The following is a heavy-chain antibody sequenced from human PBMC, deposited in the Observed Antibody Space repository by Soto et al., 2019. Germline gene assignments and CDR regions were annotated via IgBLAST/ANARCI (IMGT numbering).Heavy chain of an antibody. D-gene: IGHD3-10*01. CDR1: GFSLSTSGMC. Sequence: ESGPTLVNPTQTLTLTCTFSGFSLSTSGMCVSWIRQPPGKALEWLALIDWDDDKYYSTSLKTRLTISKDTSKNQVVLTMTNMDPVDTATYYCARIRTVRGVMSPEGMDVWGQGTTVTVSS. CDR2: IDWDDDK. CDR3: ARIRTVRGVMSPEGMDV. J-gene: IGHJ6*02. V-gene: IGHV2-70*01.